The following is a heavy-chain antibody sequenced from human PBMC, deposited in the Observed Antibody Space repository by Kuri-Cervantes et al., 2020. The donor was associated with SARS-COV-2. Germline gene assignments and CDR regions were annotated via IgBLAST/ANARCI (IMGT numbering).Heavy chain of an antibody. Sequence: SCAISGESVSSSSAAWDWIRQSPSRGLEWLGRTYYNSQWYTDYSPSVKSRIIIRSDTSKNHVSLQLNSVTPEDTAVYYCAREQISLIVLQSGTFAIWGQGTMVTVSS. D-gene: IGHD3-22*01. CDR2: TYYNSQWYT. CDR1: GESVSSSSAA. V-gene: IGHV6-1*01. CDR3: AREQISLIVLQSGTFAI. J-gene: IGHJ3*02.